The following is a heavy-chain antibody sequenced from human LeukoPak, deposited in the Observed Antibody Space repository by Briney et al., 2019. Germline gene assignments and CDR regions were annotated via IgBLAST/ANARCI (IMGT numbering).Heavy chain of an antibody. J-gene: IGHJ4*02. CDR3: ASGLGFLEWLPSDFDY. V-gene: IGHV3-74*01. Sequence: GGSLRLSCAASGFTFSSYWVHWVRQGPGKGLVWVSRINTDGSSTSYADSVEGRFTISRDNAKNSLYLQMNSLRAEDTAVYYCASGLGFLEWLPSDFDYWGQGTLVTVSS. CDR2: INTDGSST. D-gene: IGHD3-3*01. CDR1: GFTFSSYW.